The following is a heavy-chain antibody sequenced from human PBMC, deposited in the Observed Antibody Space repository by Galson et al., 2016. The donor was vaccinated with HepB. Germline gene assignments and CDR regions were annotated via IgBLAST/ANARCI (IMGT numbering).Heavy chain of an antibody. J-gene: IGHJ5*01. D-gene: IGHD2-8*01. CDR2: ISGSGSTI. Sequence: SLRLSCAASGFTFSDYFMSWLRQAPGKGLEWISYISGSGSTIYYADSVKGRFTIPRDNAKNSLYLEMNSLRAEDTAVYYCATQWDSWGQGTLVTVSS. CDR1: GFTFSDYF. V-gene: IGHV3-11*01. CDR3: ATQWDS.